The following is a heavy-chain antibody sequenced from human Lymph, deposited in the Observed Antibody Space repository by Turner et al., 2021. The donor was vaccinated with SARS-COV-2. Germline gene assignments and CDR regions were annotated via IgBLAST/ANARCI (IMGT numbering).Heavy chain of an antibody. Sequence: QVQLQQWGAGLFKPSETLSLTDAVYGGSFSGYYWSWIRQPPGKGLEWIREINHSGSTNYNPSLKSRVTISVDTSKNQFSLKLSSVTAADTAVYYCARGGVDTAMVRYYYYGMDVWGQGTTVTVSS. CDR1: GGSFSGYY. J-gene: IGHJ6*02. CDR2: INHSGST. V-gene: IGHV4-34*01. D-gene: IGHD5-18*01. CDR3: ARGGVDTAMVRYYYYGMDV.